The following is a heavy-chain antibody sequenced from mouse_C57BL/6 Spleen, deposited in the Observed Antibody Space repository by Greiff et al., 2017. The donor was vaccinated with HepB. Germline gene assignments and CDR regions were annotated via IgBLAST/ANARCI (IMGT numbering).Heavy chain of an antibody. CDR2: ISSGGSYT. V-gene: IGHV5-6*02. Sequence: EVKLMESGGDLVKPGGSLKLSCAASGFTFSSYGMSWVRQTPDKRLEWVATISSGGSYTYYPDSVKGRFTISRDNAENTLYLQMSSLKSEDTAMYYCARRTYDYDSFAYWGQGTLVTVSA. J-gene: IGHJ3*01. CDR3: ARRTYDYDSFAY. CDR1: GFTFSSYG. D-gene: IGHD2-4*01.